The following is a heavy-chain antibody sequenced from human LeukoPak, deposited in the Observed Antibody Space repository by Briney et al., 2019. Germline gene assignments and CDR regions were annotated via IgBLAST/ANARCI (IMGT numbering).Heavy chain of an antibody. Sequence: SETLSLTCTVSGGSISSYYWSWIRQPPGKGLEWVGYIYYSGSTNYNPSLKSRVTISVDTSKNQFSLELSSVTAADTAVYYCARDDGYSYGSRDAFDIWGQGTMVTVSS. CDR1: GGSISSYY. CDR2: IYYSGST. CDR3: ARDDGYSYGSRDAFDI. D-gene: IGHD5-18*01. V-gene: IGHV4-59*01. J-gene: IGHJ3*02.